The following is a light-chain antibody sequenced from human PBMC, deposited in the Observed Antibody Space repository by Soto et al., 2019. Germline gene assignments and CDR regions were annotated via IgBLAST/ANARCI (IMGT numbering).Light chain of an antibody. Sequence: QSVLTQPASVSGSPGQSITISCTGTSSVVGSYNLVSWYQQHPGKAPKAMIYEVSKWPSGVPNRFSGSKSGNTASLTISGLQAEDEADYYCCSYAGSSTYVFGTGTKVTVL. J-gene: IGLJ1*01. V-gene: IGLV2-23*02. CDR2: EVS. CDR1: SSVVGSYNL. CDR3: CSYAGSSTYV.